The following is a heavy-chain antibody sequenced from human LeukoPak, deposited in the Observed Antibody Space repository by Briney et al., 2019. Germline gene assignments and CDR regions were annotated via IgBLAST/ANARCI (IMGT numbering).Heavy chain of an antibody. CDR2: ISGSGGST. Sequence: PGGSLRLSCAASGFTFSIYAMSWVRQAPGKGLEWVSAISGSGGSTYYADSVKGRFTISRDNSKNTLYLQMNSLRAEDTAVYYCAKDIGVVVAARTTFDYWGQGTLVTVSS. J-gene: IGHJ4*02. V-gene: IGHV3-23*01. CDR1: GFTFSIYA. CDR3: AKDIGVVVAARTTFDY. D-gene: IGHD2-15*01.